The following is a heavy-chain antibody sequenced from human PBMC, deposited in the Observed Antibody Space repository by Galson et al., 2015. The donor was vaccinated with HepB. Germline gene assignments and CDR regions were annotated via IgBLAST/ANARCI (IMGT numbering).Heavy chain of an antibody. CDR1: GFTFKSYA. Sequence: SLRLSCAASGFTFKSYAMSWVRQAPGKGLEWVSYISRSGDSTRYADTVKGRFTISRDNSKNTLYLQMNSLRAEDTAVYYCAKWMALAGHLDYWGQGTLVTVSS. CDR2: ISRSGDST. CDR3: AKWMALAGHLDY. D-gene: IGHD6-19*01. V-gene: IGHV3-23*01. J-gene: IGHJ4*02.